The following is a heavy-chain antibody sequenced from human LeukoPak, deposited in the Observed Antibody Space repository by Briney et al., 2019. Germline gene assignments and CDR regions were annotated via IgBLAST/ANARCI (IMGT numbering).Heavy chain of an antibody. J-gene: IGHJ6*03. CDR3: ARGRGTSGSNRDFYYYYYMDV. Sequence: GASVKVSCKASGYIFTDYAIHWLRQALGQRPEWMGWMNGGNGNTKYSRKFQGRITLIRDTSAATAYMELSSLRHDDLAVYYCARGRGTSGSNRDFYYYYYMDVWGKGTTVTVSS. V-gene: IGHV1-3*01. CDR1: GYIFTDYA. CDR2: MNGGNGNT. D-gene: IGHD2-15*01.